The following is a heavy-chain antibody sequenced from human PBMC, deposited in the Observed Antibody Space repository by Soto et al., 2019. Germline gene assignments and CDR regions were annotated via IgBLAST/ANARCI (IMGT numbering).Heavy chain of an antibody. CDR3: TRGDF. Sequence: QVPLVQSGAEVKKPGASVKVSCKASGYSFTNYDINWVRQATGQGLEWMGWMHPSSGNTGFAQKFQGRATMTWDTSISTAYMELSSLRFEDTAVYYCTRGDFWGQGTLVTVSA. V-gene: IGHV1-8*01. J-gene: IGHJ4*02. CDR1: GYSFTNYD. CDR2: MHPSSGNT.